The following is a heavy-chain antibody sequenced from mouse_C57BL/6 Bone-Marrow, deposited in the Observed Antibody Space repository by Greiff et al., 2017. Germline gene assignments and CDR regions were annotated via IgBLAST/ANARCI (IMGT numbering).Heavy chain of an antibody. D-gene: IGHD3-3*01. Sequence: QVQLQQSGAELARPGASVKLSCKASGYTFTSYGISWVKQRTGQGLEWIGEFYPRSGNTYYNEKFKGKATLTADKSSSTAYIELRSLTSEDSAVYFCARGVLGPRGYFDVWGTGTTVTVSS. CDR1: GYTFTSYG. CDR2: FYPRSGNT. CDR3: ARGVLGPRGYFDV. V-gene: IGHV1-81*01. J-gene: IGHJ1*03.